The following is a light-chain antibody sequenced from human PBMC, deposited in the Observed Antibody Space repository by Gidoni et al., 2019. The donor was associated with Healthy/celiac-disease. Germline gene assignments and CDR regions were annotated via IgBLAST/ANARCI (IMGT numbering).Light chain of an antibody. CDR3: QQYYSTSYT. J-gene: IGKJ2*01. V-gene: IGKV4-1*01. CDR2: WAS. CDR1: QSVLYSSNHKNY. Sequence: DIVLTQSTDSLAVALGERATINCKSSQSVLYSSNHKNYLAWYQQKPGQPPKLLIYWASTRESGVPDRFSGSGSGTDFPLTISSLQAEDVAVYYCQQYYSTSYTFGHGTKLEIK.